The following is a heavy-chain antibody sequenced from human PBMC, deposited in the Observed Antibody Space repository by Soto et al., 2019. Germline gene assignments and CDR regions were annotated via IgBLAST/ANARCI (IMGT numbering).Heavy chain of an antibody. D-gene: IGHD2-15*01. Sequence: EVQLVESGGGLVQPGGSLRLSCAASGFTFSSYWMHWVRQAPGKGLVWVSRINSDGSSTSYADSVKGRFTISRDNAKNRQYLPMNNIRAEVSDVYYCASVHCSGGGCSHIEYWGQGTLVTVS. CDR1: GFTFSSYW. V-gene: IGHV3-74*01. CDR2: INSDGSST. J-gene: IGHJ4*02. CDR3: ASVHCSGGGCSHIEY.